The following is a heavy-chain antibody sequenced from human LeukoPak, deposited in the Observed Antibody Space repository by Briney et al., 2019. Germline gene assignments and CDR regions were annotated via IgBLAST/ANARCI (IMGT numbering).Heavy chain of an antibody. CDR2: ISWNSGSI. J-gene: IGHJ4*02. D-gene: IGHD1-7*01. Sequence: GRSLRLSCAASGFTFDDYAMHWVRQAPGKGLEWVSGISWNSGSIGYADSVKGRFAISRDNAKNSLYLQMNSLRAEDTALYYCAKDPNWSYDTPCFDYWGQGTLVTVSS. V-gene: IGHV3-9*01. CDR3: AKDPNWSYDTPCFDY. CDR1: GFTFDDYA.